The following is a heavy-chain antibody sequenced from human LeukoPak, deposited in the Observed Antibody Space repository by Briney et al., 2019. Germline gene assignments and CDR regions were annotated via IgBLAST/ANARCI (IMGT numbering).Heavy chain of an antibody. J-gene: IGHJ3*02. D-gene: IGHD3-10*01. CDR3: ARGRSITLLRGVAMSDGFDI. CDR1: GFTFSNYG. CDR2: TLTSGNHI. Sequence: GGSLRLSCEASGFTFSNYGMNWVRQAPGKGLEWVSFTLTSGNHIYYGDSVKGRFTISRDNARNLLFLQMNGLRAEDTAVYYCARGRSITLLRGVAMSDGFDIWGQGAMVAVSS. V-gene: IGHV3-21*06.